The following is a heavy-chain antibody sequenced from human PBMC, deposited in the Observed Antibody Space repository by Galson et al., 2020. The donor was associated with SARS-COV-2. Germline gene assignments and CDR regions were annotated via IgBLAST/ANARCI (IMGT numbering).Heavy chain of an antibody. J-gene: IGHJ5*02. D-gene: IGHD6-13*01. V-gene: IGHV1-24*01. CDR3: ATAPGIAAAGTGWFDP. CDR1: GYTLTELS. CDR2: FDPEDGET. Sequence: ISCKVSGYTLTELSMHWVRQAPGKGLEWMGGFDPEDGETIYAQKFQGRVTMTEDTSTDTAYMELSSLRSEDTAVYYCATAPGIAAAGTGWFDPWGQGTLVTVSS.